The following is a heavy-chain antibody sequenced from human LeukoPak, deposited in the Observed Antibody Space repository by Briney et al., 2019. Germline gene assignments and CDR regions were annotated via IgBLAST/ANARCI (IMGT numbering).Heavy chain of an antibody. V-gene: IGHV1-8*01. CDR1: GYTFTSYD. Sequence: ASVKVSCKASGYTFTSYDIYWVRQATGQGLEWRGWMNPNSGNTGYAQKFQGRVTMTRNTSISTDYMELSSLRSEDTAVYYCARGDGHDAFDIWGQGTMVTVSS. CDR2: MNPNSGNT. J-gene: IGHJ3*02. CDR3: ARGDGHDAFDI.